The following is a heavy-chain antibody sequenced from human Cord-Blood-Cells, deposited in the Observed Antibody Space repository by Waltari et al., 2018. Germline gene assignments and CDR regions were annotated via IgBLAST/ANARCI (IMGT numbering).Heavy chain of an antibody. CDR2: IYYSGST. D-gene: IGHD7-27*01. J-gene: IGHJ3*02. V-gene: IGHV4-61*01. CDR1: CGSVSSGSYY. CDR3: ASTSNFHAFDI. Sequence: QLKLQESGPGLVKPSETLSPTCTASCGSVSSGSYYWSWLRQPPGKGLEWIGYIYYSGSTNYSPSLKSRVTISVDTAKNQFSLKLSSVTAADTAVYYCASTSNFHAFDIWGQGTMVTVSS.